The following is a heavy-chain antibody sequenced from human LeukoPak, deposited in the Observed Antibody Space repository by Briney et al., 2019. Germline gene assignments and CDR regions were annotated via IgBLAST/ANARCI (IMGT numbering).Heavy chain of an antibody. V-gene: IGHV3-7*01. Sequence: PGGSLRLSRAASGFTFSSYWMSWVRQAPGKGLEWVANIKQDGSEKYYVDSVKGRFTISRDNAKNSLYLQMNSLRAEDTAVYYCARDGIVGATTWEPGYYYYGMDVWGQGTTVTVSS. J-gene: IGHJ6*02. CDR2: IKQDGSEK. D-gene: IGHD1-26*01. CDR1: GFTFSSYW. CDR3: ARDGIVGATTWEPGYYYYGMDV.